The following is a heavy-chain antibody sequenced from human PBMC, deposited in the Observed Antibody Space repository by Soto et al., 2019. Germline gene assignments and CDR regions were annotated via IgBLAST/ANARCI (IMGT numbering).Heavy chain of an antibody. J-gene: IGHJ3*01. CDR3: ASLNFDILTGYYAFDL. D-gene: IGHD3-9*01. Sequence: PSETLSLTCAVSGGSISSYYWSWFRQPPGKGLEWIGYIYYSGSTNYNPSLKSRVTTSLDTSKNQFSLKLSSVTAADTAIYYCASLNFDILTGYYAFDLWGQGTMVTVSS. CDR1: GGSISSYY. CDR2: IYYSGST. V-gene: IGHV4-59*08.